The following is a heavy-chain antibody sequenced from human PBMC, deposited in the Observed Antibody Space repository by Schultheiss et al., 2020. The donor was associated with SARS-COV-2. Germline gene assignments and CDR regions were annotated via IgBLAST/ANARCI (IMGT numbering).Heavy chain of an antibody. CDR3: ARLVLSRGVGFGVFDY. D-gene: IGHD3-10*01. Sequence: SETLSLTCAVYGGSFSGYYWSWIRQPPGKGLEWIGEINHSGSTYYNPSLKSRVTISVDTSKNQFSLKLSSVTAADTAVYYCARLVLSRGVGFGVFDYWGQGTLVTVS. CDR2: INHSGST. J-gene: IGHJ4*02. CDR1: GGSFSGYY. V-gene: IGHV4-34*01.